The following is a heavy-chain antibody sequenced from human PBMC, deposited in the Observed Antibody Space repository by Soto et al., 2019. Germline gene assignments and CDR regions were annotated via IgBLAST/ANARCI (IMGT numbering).Heavy chain of an antibody. J-gene: IGHJ4*02. CDR1: GFTFSSYG. CDR3: AKGRYNWNGGLWY. V-gene: IGHV3-30*18. D-gene: IGHD1-20*01. CDR2: ISYDGSNK. Sequence: PGGSLRLSCAASGFTFSSYGMHWVRQAPGKGLEWVAVISYDGSNKYYADSVKGRFTISRDNSKNTLYLQMNSLRAEDTAVYYCAKGRYNWNGGLWYWGQGTLVTVSS.